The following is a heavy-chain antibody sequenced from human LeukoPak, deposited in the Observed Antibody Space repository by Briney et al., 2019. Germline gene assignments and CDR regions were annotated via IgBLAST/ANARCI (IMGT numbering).Heavy chain of an antibody. D-gene: IGHD3-10*01. CDR3: ARFDPWGDYGMDV. Sequence: GGSLRLSCAASGFTFSSYAMHWVRQAPGKGLEWVAVISYDGSNKYYADSVKGRFTISRDNSKNTLYLQMNSLRAEDTAVYYCARFDPWGDYGMDVWGQGTTVTVSS. CDR1: GFTFSSYA. J-gene: IGHJ6*02. V-gene: IGHV3-30-3*01. CDR2: ISYDGSNK.